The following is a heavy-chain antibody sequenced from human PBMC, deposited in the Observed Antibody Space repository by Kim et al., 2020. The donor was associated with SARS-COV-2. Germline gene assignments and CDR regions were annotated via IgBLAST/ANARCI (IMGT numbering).Heavy chain of an antibody. CDR3: AKDLNRGYSYGYANWFDP. CDR1: GFTFSSYA. J-gene: IGHJ5*02. CDR2: ISGSGGST. V-gene: IGHV3-23*01. Sequence: GGSLRLSCAASGFTFSSYAMSWVRQAPGKGLEWVSAISGSGGSTYYADSVKGRFTISRDNSKNTLYLQMNSLRAEDTAVYYCAKDLNRGYSYGYANWFDPWGQGTLVTVSS. D-gene: IGHD5-18*01.